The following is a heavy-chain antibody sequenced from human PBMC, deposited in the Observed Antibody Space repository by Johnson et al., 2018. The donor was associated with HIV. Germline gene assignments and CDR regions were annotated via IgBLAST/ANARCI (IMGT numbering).Heavy chain of an antibody. CDR1: RFTVSSNY. CDR2: IYSGGST. Sequence: VQLVASGGGFVQPGGSLRLSCAASRFTVSSNYMSWVRQAPGNGLEWVSVIYSGGSTYYADSVKCRFTISRDNSKNMLYLQMNSLRAEDTAVYYCAKGGSAVAVAFDIWGQGTMVTVSS. J-gene: IGHJ3*02. CDR3: AKGGSAVAVAFDI. D-gene: IGHD6-19*01. V-gene: IGHV3-66*02.